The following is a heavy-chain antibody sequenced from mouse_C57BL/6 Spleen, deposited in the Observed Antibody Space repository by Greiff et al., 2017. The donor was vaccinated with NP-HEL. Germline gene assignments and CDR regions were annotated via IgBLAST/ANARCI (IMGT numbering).Heavy chain of an antibody. Sequence: QVQLQQSGAELVRPGSSVKLSCKASGYTFTSYWMDWVKQRPGQGLEWIGNIYPSDSETHYNQKFKDKATLTVDKSSSTAYMQLSSLTSEDSAVYYCARWRGAYGSSYWYFDVWGTGTTVTVSS. D-gene: IGHD1-1*01. J-gene: IGHJ1*03. CDR3: ARWRGAYGSSYWYFDV. CDR2: IYPSDSET. CDR1: GYTFTSYW. V-gene: IGHV1-61*01.